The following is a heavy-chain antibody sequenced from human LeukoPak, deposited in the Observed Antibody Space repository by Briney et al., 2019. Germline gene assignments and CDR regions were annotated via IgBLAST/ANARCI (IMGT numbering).Heavy chain of an antibody. CDR3: ASVDYYDSSGYYADFDY. Sequence: GGSLRLSCAASGFTFSSYWMSWVRQAPGKGLVWVSRINSDGSSTSYADSVKGRFTISRDNAKNTLYLQMNSLRAEDTAVYYCASVDYYDSSGYYADFDYWGQGTLVTVSS. CDR2: INSDGSST. J-gene: IGHJ4*02. D-gene: IGHD3-22*01. V-gene: IGHV3-74*01. CDR1: GFTFSSYW.